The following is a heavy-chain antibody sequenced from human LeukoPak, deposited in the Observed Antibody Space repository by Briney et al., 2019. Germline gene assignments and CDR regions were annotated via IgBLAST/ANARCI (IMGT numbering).Heavy chain of an antibody. CDR3: AKDRVTYYYDSSVY. CDR1: GFTFSSYS. D-gene: IGHD3-22*01. J-gene: IGHJ4*02. V-gene: IGHV3-48*01. CDR2: ISRSSSTI. Sequence: GGSLRLSCAASGFTFSSYSMNWVRQAPGKGLEWVSYISRSSSTIYYADSVKGRFTISRDNSKNTLYLQMNSLRAEDTAVYYCAKDRVTYYYDSSVYWGQGTLVTVSS.